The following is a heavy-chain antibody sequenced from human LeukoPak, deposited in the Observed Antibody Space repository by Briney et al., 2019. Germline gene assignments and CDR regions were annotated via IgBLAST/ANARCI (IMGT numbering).Heavy chain of an antibody. J-gene: IGHJ4*02. V-gene: IGHV3-21*01. D-gene: IGHD1-26*01. CDR1: GFTFSSYS. CDR3: ARDWDSGSSFDY. CDR2: ISSSSYI. Sequence: GGSLRLSCAASGFTFSSYSMNWVRQAPGKGLEWVSSISSSSYIYYADSVKGRLTISRDNAKNSLYLQMNSLRAEDTAVYYCARDWDSGSSFDYWGQGTLVTVSS.